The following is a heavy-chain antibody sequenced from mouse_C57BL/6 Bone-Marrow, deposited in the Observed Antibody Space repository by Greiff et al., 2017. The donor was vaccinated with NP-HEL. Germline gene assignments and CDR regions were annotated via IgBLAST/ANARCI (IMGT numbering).Heavy chain of an antibody. V-gene: IGHV14-4*01. Sequence: EVQLQQSGAELVRPGASVKLSCTASGFNITDDYMHWVKQRPEQGLEWIGWIDPENGDTEYASKFQGKATITADTSSNTAYLQLSSLTSEDTAVYYCTTDYYGTDFDYWGQGTTLTVSS. CDR3: TTDYYGTDFDY. D-gene: IGHD1-1*01. CDR1: GFNITDDY. CDR2: IDPENGDT. J-gene: IGHJ2*01.